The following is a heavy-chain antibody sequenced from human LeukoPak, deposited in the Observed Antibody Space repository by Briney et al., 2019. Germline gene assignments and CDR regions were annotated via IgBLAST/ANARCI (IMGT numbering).Heavy chain of an antibody. V-gene: IGHV5-51*01. Sequence: GESLKISCMASGYSFTTYWIGWVRQMPGKGLEWMGIIYPGDSDTRYSPSFQGQVTISADESISTAYLQWSSLKASDTAKYYCAASIGAAAGTLDYWGQGTLVTVSS. CDR3: AASIGAAAGTLDY. CDR1: GYSFTTYW. D-gene: IGHD6-13*01. CDR2: IYPGDSDT. J-gene: IGHJ4*02.